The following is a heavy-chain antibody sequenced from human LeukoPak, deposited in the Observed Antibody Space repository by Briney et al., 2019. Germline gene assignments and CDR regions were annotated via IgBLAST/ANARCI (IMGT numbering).Heavy chain of an antibody. CDR3: AKSPYYYDSSGYPPSL. V-gene: IGHV3-23*01. CDR2: ISGSGGST. D-gene: IGHD3-22*01. CDR1: GFTFSSYA. J-gene: IGHJ4*02. Sequence: PGGSLRLSCAASGFTFSSYAMSWVRQAPGKGLEWVSVISGSGGSTYYADSVKGRFTISRDNSKNTLYLQMNSLRAKDTAVYYCAKSPYYYDSSGYPPSLWGQGTLVTVSS.